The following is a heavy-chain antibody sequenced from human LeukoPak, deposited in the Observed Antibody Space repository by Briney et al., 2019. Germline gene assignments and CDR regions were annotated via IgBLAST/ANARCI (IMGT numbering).Heavy chain of an antibody. D-gene: IGHD3-16*01. J-gene: IGHJ5*02. CDR3: ARGDYYDGGGRNWFDP. Sequence: SETLSLTCTVSGGSMIDYYWSFVRQSAGKGLEWMGRIHTSGTTFFNPSLKGRITMSVDTSQNQFSLRLSSVTAAGTAVYFCARGDYYDGGGRNWFDPWGQGTLVTVSS. V-gene: IGHV4-4*07. CDR1: GGSMIDYY. CDR2: IHTSGTT.